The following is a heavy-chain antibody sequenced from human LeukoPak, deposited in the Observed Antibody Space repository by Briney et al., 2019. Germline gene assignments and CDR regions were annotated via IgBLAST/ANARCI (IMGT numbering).Heavy chain of an antibody. D-gene: IGHD3-3*01. J-gene: IGHJ4*02. CDR3: ARVQADFWSGYLYYFDY. Sequence: SETLSLTCAVYGGSFSGYYWRWIRQPPGKGLEWIGEINHSGSTNYNPSLKSRVTISVDTSKNQFSLKLSSVTAADTAVYYCARVQADFWSGYLYYFDYWGQGTLVTVSS. CDR2: INHSGST. CDR1: GGSFSGYY. V-gene: IGHV4-34*01.